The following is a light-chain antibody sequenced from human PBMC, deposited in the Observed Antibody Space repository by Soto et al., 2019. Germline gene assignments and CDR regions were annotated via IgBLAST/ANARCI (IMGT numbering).Light chain of an antibody. V-gene: IGKV1-17*01. Sequence: DIQMTQSPSYLSASVGDRVTITCRASQGIGTDLGWYRQKPGRAPERLIYSTSSLQSGVPSRFRGSGSGTDFTFTISRLQPEDIATYYCQQYEDLPTFGQGTRLDIK. CDR1: QGIGTD. CDR2: STS. CDR3: QQYEDLPT. J-gene: IGKJ5*01.